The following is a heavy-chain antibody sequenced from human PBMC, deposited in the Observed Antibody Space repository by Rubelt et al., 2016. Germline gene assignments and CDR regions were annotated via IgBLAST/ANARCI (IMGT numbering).Heavy chain of an antibody. V-gene: IGHV1-69*05. J-gene: IGHJ6*02. CDR2: IIPIFGTA. Sequence: IEWWGGIIPIFGTANYAQKFQGRVTMTRDTSTSTVYMELSSLRSEDTAVYYCASLKGMAVWGQGTTVTVSS. CDR3: ASLKGMAV.